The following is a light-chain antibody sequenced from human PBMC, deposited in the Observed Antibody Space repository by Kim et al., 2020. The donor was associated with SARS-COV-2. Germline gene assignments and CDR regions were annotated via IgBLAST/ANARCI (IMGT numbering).Light chain of an antibody. CDR1: NSGSKS. CDR3: QVWDSSSGHYV. V-gene: IGLV3-21*04. Sequence: SYELTQPPSVSVATGKTASITCGGNNSGSKSVHWYQQKPGQAPVLVIYYDSERPSGIPERFAGSNSGNTATLTISRVEAGDEAGYYCQVWDSSSGHYVFG. CDR2: YDS. J-gene: IGLJ1*01.